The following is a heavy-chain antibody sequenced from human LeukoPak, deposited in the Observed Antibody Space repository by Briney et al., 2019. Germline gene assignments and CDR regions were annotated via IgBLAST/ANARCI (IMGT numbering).Heavy chain of an antibody. CDR1: GFTFSTYS. V-gene: IGHV3-21*01. D-gene: IGHD2-2*01. CDR2: ISSSSSYI. CDR3: ARVVAADHYFDY. J-gene: IGHJ4*02. Sequence: PGGSLRLSCAASGFTFSTYSMNWVRQAPGKGLEWGSSISSSSSYIYYADSVKGRFTISRDNAKNSLSLQMNSLRAEDTAVYYCARVVAADHYFDYWGQGTLVTVSS.